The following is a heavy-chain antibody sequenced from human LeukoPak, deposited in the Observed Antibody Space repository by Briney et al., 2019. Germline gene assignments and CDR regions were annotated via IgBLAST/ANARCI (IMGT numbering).Heavy chain of an antibody. CDR1: GFTFSSYG. CDR3: ARTLRHYGSMIFAPSFDY. J-gene: IGHJ4*02. CDR2: ISYDGSNK. D-gene: IGHD3/OR15-3a*01. Sequence: GGSLRLSCAASGFTFSSYGMHWVRQAPGKGLEWVAVISYDGSNKYYADSVKGRFTISRDNSKNTLYLQMNSLRAEDTAIYYCARTLRHYGSMIFAPSFDYWGQGTLVTVSS. V-gene: IGHV3-30*03.